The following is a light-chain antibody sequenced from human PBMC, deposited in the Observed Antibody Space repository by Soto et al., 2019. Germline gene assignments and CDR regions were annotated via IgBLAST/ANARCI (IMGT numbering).Light chain of an antibody. CDR1: QRISSTF. Sequence: EIVLTQSPGTPSLSPGERASLSCRASQRISSTFLAWYQQKPGQAPRLLIYGASSRATGIPDRFSGSGSGTDFTLTISRLEAEDFAMYYCQQCGGSPTFGQGTKVEVK. CDR3: QQCGGSPT. J-gene: IGKJ1*01. CDR2: GAS. V-gene: IGKV3-20*01.